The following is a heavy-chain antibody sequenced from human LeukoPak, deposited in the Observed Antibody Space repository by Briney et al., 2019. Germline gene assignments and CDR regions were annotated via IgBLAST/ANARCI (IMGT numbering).Heavy chain of an antibody. CDR1: GFTFSGSA. Sequence: PGGSLRLSCAASGFTFSGSAMHWVRQASGKGLEWVGRIRSKANSYATANAASVKGRFTISRDDSKNTAYLQMNSLKTEDTAVYYCTTKDIFDYWGQGTLVTVSS. V-gene: IGHV3-73*01. CDR2: IRSKANSYAT. CDR3: TTKDIFDY. J-gene: IGHJ4*02.